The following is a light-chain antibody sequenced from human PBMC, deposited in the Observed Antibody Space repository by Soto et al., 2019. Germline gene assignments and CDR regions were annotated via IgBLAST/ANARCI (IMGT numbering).Light chain of an antibody. J-gene: IGKJ5*01. Sequence: EIVLTQSPATLSLSPGERATLSCRASQSVSSNLAWYQQKSGQAPRLLIYGALTRATGIPARFSGSGSGTEFTLTISSLQSEDFAVYYCQQRSNWPTFGQGTRLEIK. CDR3: QQRSNWPT. CDR1: QSVSSN. V-gene: IGKV3-15*01. CDR2: GAL.